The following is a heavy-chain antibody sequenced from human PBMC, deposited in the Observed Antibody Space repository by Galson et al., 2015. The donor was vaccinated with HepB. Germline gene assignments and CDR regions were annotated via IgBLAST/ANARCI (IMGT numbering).Heavy chain of an antibody. V-gene: IGHV1-18*01. CDR3: AREGSYCIGGACYYYFDY. Sequence: SVKVSCKASGYTFGDSGIIWVRQAPGQGLEWMGWISPYNANTNYAQKFRGRVTLTTVTSTTTAYMELRSLRSDDTAIYYCAREGSYCIGGACYYYFDYWGQGSLITVSS. CDR2: ISPYNANT. CDR1: GYTFGDSG. J-gene: IGHJ4*02. D-gene: IGHD2-15*01.